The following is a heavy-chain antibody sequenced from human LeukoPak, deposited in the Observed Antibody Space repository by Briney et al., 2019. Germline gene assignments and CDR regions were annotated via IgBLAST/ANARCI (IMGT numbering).Heavy chain of an antibody. Sequence: TPSETLSLTCTVSGGSISSYYWSWIRQPPGKGLEWIGYIYYSGSTNYNPSLKSRVTISVDTSKNQFSLKLSSVTAADTAVYYCARGRWLQTNDAFDIWGQGTMVTVSS. CDR1: GGSISSYY. J-gene: IGHJ3*02. V-gene: IGHV4-59*12. D-gene: IGHD5-24*01. CDR3: ARGRWLQTNDAFDI. CDR2: IYYSGST.